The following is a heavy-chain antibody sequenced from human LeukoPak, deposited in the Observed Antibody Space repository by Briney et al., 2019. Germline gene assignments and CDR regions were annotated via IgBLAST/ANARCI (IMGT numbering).Heavy chain of an antibody. CDR2: IYTSGST. J-gene: IGHJ5*02. D-gene: IGHD3-9*01. CDR3: ARERAYYDILPRWFDP. CDR1: GGSISTGSYY. V-gene: IGHV4-61*02. Sequence: SETLSLTCTVSGGSISTGSYYWSWIRQPAGKGLEWIGRIYTSGSTNYNPSLKSRVTISVDTSKNQFSLKLSSVTAADTAVYYCARERAYYDILPRWFDPWGQGSLVTVSS.